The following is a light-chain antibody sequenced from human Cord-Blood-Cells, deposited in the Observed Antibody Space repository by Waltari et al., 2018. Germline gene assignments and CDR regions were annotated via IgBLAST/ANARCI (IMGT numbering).Light chain of an antibody. J-gene: IGLJ3*02. CDR2: EVS. CDR3: SSYAGSNNWV. V-gene: IGLV2-8*01. CDR1: SSDVGGYNY. Sequence: QSALTQPPSASGSPGPSVTISCTGTSSDVGGYNYVSWYQQHPGKAPKLMIYEVSKRPSGVPARCSGSKSGNTASLTVSGLQAEDEADYYCSSYAGSNNWVFGGGTKLTVL.